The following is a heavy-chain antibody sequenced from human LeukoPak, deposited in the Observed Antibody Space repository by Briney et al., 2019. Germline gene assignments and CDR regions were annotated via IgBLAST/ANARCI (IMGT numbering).Heavy chain of an antibody. CDR2: ISAYNGNT. Sequence: ASVKVSCKASDYTFTSYGIIWVRQAPGQGLEWMGWISAYNGNTNYAQKLQGRVTMTTDTSTSTAYMELRSLRSDDTAVYYCASTPFGYCSSTSCYKGAFDIWGQGTMVTVSS. D-gene: IGHD2-2*02. CDR3: ASTPFGYCSSTSCYKGAFDI. V-gene: IGHV1-18*01. CDR1: DYTFTSYG. J-gene: IGHJ3*02.